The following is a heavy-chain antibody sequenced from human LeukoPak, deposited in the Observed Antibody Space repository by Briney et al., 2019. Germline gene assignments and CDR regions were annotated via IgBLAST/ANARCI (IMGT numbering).Heavy chain of an antibody. J-gene: IGHJ4*02. V-gene: IGHV3-11*01. Sequence: NPGESLRLSCAASGFTFSDYYMSWIRQAPGKGLEWVSYISSSGSTIYYADSVKGRFTISRDNAKNSLYLQMNSLRAEDTAVYYCARESVSSSWYRYFDYWGQGTLVTVSS. CDR1: GFTFSDYY. CDR2: ISSSGSTI. CDR3: ARESVSSSWYRYFDY. D-gene: IGHD6-13*01.